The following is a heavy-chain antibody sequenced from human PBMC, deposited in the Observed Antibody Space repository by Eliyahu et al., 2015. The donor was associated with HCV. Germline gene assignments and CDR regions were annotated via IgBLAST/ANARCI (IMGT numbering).Heavy chain of an antibody. V-gene: IGHV3-23*01. CDR3: AKGTGGYSYGTCDY. D-gene: IGHD5-18*01. CDR2: ISGSGGST. CDR1: GFTFSSYA. Sequence: EVQLLESGGGLVQPGGSLRLSXAAXGFTFSSYAMXWVRQAPGKGLEWVSAISGSGGSTYYADSVKGRFTISRDNSKNTLYLQMNSLRAEDTAVYYCAKGTGGYSYGTCDYWGQGTLVTVSS. J-gene: IGHJ4*02.